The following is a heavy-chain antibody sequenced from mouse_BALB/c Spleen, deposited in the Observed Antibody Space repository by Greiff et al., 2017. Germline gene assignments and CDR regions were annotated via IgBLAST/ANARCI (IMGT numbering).Heavy chain of an antibody. Sequence: DVKLQESGPSLVKPSQTLSLTCSVTGDSITSGYWNWIRKFPGNKLEYMGYISYSGSTYYNPSLKSRISITRDTSKNQYYLQLNSVTTEDTATYYCARLELGYPAWFAYWGQGTLVTVSA. J-gene: IGHJ3*01. V-gene: IGHV3-8*02. CDR1: GDSITSGY. D-gene: IGHD3-2*02. CDR2: ISYSGST. CDR3: ARLELGYPAWFAY.